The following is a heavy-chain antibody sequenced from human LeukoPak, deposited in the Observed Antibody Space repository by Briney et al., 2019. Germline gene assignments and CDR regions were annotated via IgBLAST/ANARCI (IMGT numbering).Heavy chain of an antibody. Sequence: GASVKVSCKASGYTFTGYYMHWVRQAPGQGLEWMGWINPNSGGTNYARKFQGRVTMTRDTSISTAYMELSRLRSDDTAVYYCARLTYYYGSGTGYWGQGTLVTVSS. CDR1: GYTFTGYY. CDR3: ARLTYYYGSGTGY. V-gene: IGHV1-2*02. CDR2: INPNSGGT. J-gene: IGHJ4*02. D-gene: IGHD3-10*01.